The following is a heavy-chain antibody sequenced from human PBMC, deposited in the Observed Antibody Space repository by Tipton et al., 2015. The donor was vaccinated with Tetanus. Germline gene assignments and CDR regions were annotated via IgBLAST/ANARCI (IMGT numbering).Heavy chain of an antibody. Sequence: LACTVSGGSISSSSYYWGWIRQPPGKGLEWIGNIFYIGSAYYNPSLRSRVTISVDTSKNQFSLKLSSVTAADTALYYCARRVTMPSAPSRYFDYWGQGTLVTVSS. J-gene: IGHJ4*02. CDR2: IFYIGSA. V-gene: IGHV4-39*01. CDR3: ARRVTMPSAPSRYFDY. D-gene: IGHD4/OR15-4a*01. CDR1: GGSISSSSYY.